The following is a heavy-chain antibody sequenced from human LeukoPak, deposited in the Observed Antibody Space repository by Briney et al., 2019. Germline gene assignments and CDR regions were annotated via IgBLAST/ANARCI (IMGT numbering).Heavy chain of an antibody. Sequence: SETLSLTCTVSGGSISSYYWSWIRQPPGKGLEWIGYIYYSGSTNYNPSLKSRVTISVDTSKNQFSLKLSSVTAADTAVYYCARDGTVDTANWFDPWGQGTLVTVSS. D-gene: IGHD5-18*01. V-gene: IGHV4-59*01. CDR3: ARDGTVDTANWFDP. CDR1: GGSISSYY. J-gene: IGHJ5*02. CDR2: IYYSGST.